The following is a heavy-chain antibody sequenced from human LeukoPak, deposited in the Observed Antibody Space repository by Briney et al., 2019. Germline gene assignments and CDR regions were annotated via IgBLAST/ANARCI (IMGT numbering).Heavy chain of an antibody. V-gene: IGHV3-9*01. J-gene: IGHJ3*02. CDR1: GFTFDDYA. Sequence: QPGRSLRLSCAASGFTFDDYAMHWVRQAPGKGLEWVSGIIWNSGSIGYADSVKGRFTISRDNAKNSLYLQMNSLRAEDTALYYCAKGISRSLLWFGEPYGAFDIWGQGTMVTVSS. CDR2: IIWNSGSI. CDR3: AKGISRSLLWFGEPYGAFDI. D-gene: IGHD3-10*01.